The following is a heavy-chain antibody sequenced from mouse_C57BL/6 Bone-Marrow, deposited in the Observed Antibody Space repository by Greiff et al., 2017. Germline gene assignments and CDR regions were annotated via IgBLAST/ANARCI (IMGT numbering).Heavy chain of an antibody. CDR1: GYTFTDYY. CDR2: IYPGSGNT. CDR3: ARWDYGSSYWYFYV. D-gene: IGHD1-1*01. V-gene: IGHV1-76*01. Sequence: QVQLQQSGAELVRPGASVKLSCKASGYTFTDYYINWVKQRPGQGLEWIARIYPGSGNTYYNEKFKGKATLTAEKSSSTAYMQLSSLTSEDSAVYFCARWDYGSSYWYFYVWCTGTTVTVTS. J-gene: IGHJ1*03.